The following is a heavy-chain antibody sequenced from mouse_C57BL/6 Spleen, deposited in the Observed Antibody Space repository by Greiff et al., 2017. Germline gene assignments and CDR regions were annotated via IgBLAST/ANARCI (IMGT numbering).Heavy chain of an antibody. V-gene: IGHV1-54*01. J-gene: IGHJ2*01. CDR1: GYAFTNSL. Sequence: QVQLQQSGAELVRPGTSVKVSCQASGYAFTNSLIEWVKQRPGQGLEWIGVINPGSGGTNYNEKFKGKATLTADKSSRTAYMQRSSLTSEDSAVYFCARSGDFYFDYWGQGTTLTVSS. CDR3: ARSGDFYFDY. D-gene: IGHD3-1*01. CDR2: INPGSGGT.